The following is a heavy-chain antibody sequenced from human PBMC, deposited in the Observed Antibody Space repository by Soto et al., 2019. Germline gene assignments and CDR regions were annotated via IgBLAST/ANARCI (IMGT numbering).Heavy chain of an antibody. CDR1: GGTFSSYT. J-gene: IGHJ4*02. V-gene: IGHV1-69*04. CDR3: ATDPYYCATYSADASRYSNYYDH. CDR2: IIPILGIA. Sequence: AASVKVSCKASGGTFSSYTISWVRQAPGQGLEWMGRIIPILGIANYAQKFQGRVTITADKSTSTAYMELSSLRSEDTAVYYCATDPYYCATYSADASRYSNYYDHWGQGTLVTVSS. D-gene: IGHD3-22*01.